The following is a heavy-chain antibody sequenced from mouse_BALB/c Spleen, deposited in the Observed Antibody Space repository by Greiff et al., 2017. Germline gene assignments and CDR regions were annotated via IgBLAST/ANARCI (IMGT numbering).Heavy chain of an antibody. J-gene: IGHJ3*01. Sequence: EVQLVESGGGLVKPGGSLKLSCAASGFTFSDYYMYWVRQTPEKRLEWVATISDGGSYTYYPDSVKGRFTISRDNAKNNLYLQMSSLKSEDTAMYYCAREGLLRRSGFAYWGQGTLVTVSA. V-gene: IGHV5-4*02. CDR2: ISDGGSYT. D-gene: IGHD2-3*01. CDR3: AREGLLRRSGFAY. CDR1: GFTFSDYY.